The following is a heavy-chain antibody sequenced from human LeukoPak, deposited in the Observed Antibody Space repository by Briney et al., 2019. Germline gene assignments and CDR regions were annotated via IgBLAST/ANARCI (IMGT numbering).Heavy chain of an antibody. CDR2: ISSGSSYI. CDR1: GFTFSSYG. D-gene: IGHD2-21*02. J-gene: IGHJ3*02. Sequence: GGSLRLSCAASGFTFSSYGMSWVRQAPGKGLEWVSSISSGSSYIYYADSVKGRFTISRDNAKNSLYLQMNSLRAEDTAVYYCASIVVVTARDVFDIWGQGTMVTVSS. CDR3: ASIVVVTARDVFDI. V-gene: IGHV3-21*01.